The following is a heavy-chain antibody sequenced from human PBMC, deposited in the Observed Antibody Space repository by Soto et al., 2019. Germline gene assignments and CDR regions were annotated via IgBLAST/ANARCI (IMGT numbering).Heavy chain of an antibody. CDR2: ISAYSGNT. V-gene: IGHV1-18*01. CDR3: AVDKSSGYYYGSDF. J-gene: IGHJ4*02. CDR1: GYTFSNYG. Sequence: ASVKVSCKASGYTFSNYGISWVRQAPGQGLEWMGWISAYSGNTKFAQKFQGRVTMTTDTSTSTAYLELRSLRSDDTAVYYCAVDKSSGYYYGSDFWGQGTLVTVSS. D-gene: IGHD3-22*01.